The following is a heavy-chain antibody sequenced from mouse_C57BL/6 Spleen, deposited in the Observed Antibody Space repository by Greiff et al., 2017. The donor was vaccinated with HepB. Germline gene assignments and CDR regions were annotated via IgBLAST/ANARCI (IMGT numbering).Heavy chain of an antibody. D-gene: IGHD2-5*01. CDR3: ARDRYSNSFDS. CDR2: ISDGGSYT. V-gene: IGHV5-4*01. J-gene: IGHJ2*01. Sequence: EVKLVESGGGLVKPGGSLKLSCAASGFTFSSYAMSWVRQTPEKRLEWVATISDGGSYTYYPDNVKGRFTISRDNAKNNLYLQMSHLKSEDTAMYYCARDRYSNSFDSWGQGTTLTVSS. CDR1: GFTFSSYA.